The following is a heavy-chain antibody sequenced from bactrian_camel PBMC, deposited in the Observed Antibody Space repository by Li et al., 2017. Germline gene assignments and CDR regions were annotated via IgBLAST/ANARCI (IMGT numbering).Heavy chain of an antibody. D-gene: IGHD2*01. CDR1: GFTFSREY. CDR2: INSGGGFT. J-gene: IGHJ4*01. V-gene: IGHV3S1*01. Sequence: HVQLVESGGGSVQPGGSLRLSCAASGFTFSREYMIWVRQAHGKGLEWVSGINSGGGFTSYADSAKGRFTASRDNAKNTLYLQLNSLKTEDTAMYYCAKDWAYYGIGYPPDYWGQGTQVTVS. CDR3: AKDWAYYGIGYPPDY.